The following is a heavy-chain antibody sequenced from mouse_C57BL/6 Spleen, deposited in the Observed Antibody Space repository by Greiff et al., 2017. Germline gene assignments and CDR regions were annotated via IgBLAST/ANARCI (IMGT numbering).Heavy chain of an antibody. V-gene: IGHV1-82*01. CDR3: ARWGGYGYFDY. Sequence: QVQLKQSGPELVKPGASVKISCKASGYAFSSSWMNWVKQRPGKGLEWIGRIYPGDGDTNYNGKFKGKATLTADKSSSTAYMQLSSLTSEDSAVDFCARWGGYGYFDYWGQGTTLTVSS. CDR1: GYAFSSSW. D-gene: IGHD2-2*01. J-gene: IGHJ2*01. CDR2: IYPGDGDT.